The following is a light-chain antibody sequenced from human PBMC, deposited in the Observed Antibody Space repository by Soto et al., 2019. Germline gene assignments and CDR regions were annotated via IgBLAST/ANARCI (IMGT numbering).Light chain of an antibody. CDR2: SDD. J-gene: IGLJ1*01. CDR1: SSNIGSYP. V-gene: IGLV1-47*02. CDR3: AAWDASLSGHV. Sequence: QSVLTQSPSASGTPGQRVTISCYGSSSNIGSYPVYWYQQLPGTAPKLLINSDDQRPSGVPDRFSASKSGTSASLAISGLRSEDEADSYCAAWDASLSGHVFGAGTKLTGL.